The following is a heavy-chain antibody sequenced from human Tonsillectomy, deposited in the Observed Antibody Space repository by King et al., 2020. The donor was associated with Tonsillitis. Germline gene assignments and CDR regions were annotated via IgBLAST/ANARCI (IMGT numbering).Heavy chain of an antibody. J-gene: IGHJ4*02. CDR1: GYTFTGYY. CDR3: ARYEWEGFGVLPFDY. D-gene: IGHD3-10*01. V-gene: IGHV1-2*02. Sequence: VQLVESGAEVKKPGASVKVSCKASGYTFTGYYMHWVRQAPGQGLEWMGWINPNSGGTNYAQKFQGRVTMTRDKSISTAYMELSSLRSDDTAVYYCARYEWEGFGVLPFDYWGQGTLVTVSS. CDR2: INPNSGGT.